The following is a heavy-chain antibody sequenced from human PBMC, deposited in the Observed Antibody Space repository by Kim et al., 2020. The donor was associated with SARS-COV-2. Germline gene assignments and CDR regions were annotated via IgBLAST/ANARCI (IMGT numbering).Heavy chain of an antibody. D-gene: IGHD3-10*01. V-gene: IGHV4-39*01. J-gene: IGHJ4*01. CDR3: ARQAPRLLWFGALGDF. CDR2: FSYSGTT. CDR1: GASIKNSDSY. Sequence: SETLSLTCSVSGASIKNSDSYWGWIRQSPGKGLDWIGSFSYSGTTYYNPSLKSRVTISVDTSNNHLSLTMRSATAADTALYYCARQAPRLLWFGALGDF.